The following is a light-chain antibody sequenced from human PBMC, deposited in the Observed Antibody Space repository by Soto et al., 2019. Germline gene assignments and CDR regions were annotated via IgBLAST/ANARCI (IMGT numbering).Light chain of an antibody. Sequence: QSALTQPASVSGSPGQSITVSCIGTSSDVGGYNYVSWYQQHPGKAPKLMIHDVSDRPSGVSNRFSGSKSGNTASLTISGLQAEAEAYYYCSSYASSNTQVFGGGTKLTVL. CDR1: SSDVGGYNY. V-gene: IGLV2-14*01. J-gene: IGLJ2*01. CDR3: SSYASSNTQV. CDR2: DVS.